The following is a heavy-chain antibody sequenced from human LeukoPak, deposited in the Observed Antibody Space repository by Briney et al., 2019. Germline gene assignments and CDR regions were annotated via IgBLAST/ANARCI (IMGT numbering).Heavy chain of an antibody. Sequence: SETLSLTCTVSGDSILTRTYYWGWIRQPPGKGLEWIGSMHYSGSTYYNPSLKSRVTISVDTSKNQFSLKVSSVTAADTAVYYCARRGTIDSGRPWNWGQGTLVTVSS. CDR1: GDSILTRTYY. CDR3: ARRGTIDSGRPWN. J-gene: IGHJ4*02. D-gene: IGHD1-26*01. V-gene: IGHV4-39*01. CDR2: MHYSGST.